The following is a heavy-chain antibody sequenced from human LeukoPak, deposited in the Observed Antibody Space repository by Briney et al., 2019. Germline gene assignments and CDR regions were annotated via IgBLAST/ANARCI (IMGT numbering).Heavy chain of an antibody. J-gene: IGHJ4*02. CDR3: ARRLGYYYDSSGPPDY. CDR1: GYSISSGYY. Sequence: SETLSLTRAVSGYSISSGYYWVWIRQPPGKGLEWIGSIYHSGSTYYNPSLKSRVTISVDTSKNQFSLKLSSVTAADTAVYYCARRLGYYYDSSGPPDYWGQGTLVTVSS. D-gene: IGHD3-22*01. CDR2: IYHSGST. V-gene: IGHV4-38-2*01.